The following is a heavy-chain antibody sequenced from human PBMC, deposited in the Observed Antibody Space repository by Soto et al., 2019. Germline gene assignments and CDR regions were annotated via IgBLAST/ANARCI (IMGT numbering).Heavy chain of an antibody. CDR3: AREGITMVRGVIIAFDY. J-gene: IGHJ4*02. Sequence: GGSLRLSCAASGFTFSSYAMHWVRQAPGKGLEWVAVISYDGSNKYYADSVKGRFTISRDNSKNTLYLQMNSLRAEDTAVYYCAREGITMVRGVIIAFDYWGQGTLGTAPQ. CDR2: ISYDGSNK. CDR1: GFTFSSYA. V-gene: IGHV3-30-3*01. D-gene: IGHD3-10*01.